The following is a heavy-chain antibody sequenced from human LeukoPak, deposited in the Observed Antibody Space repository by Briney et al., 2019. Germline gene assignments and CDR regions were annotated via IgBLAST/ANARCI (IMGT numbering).Heavy chain of an antibody. CDR2: IYSGGDT. D-gene: IGHD3-22*01. Sequence: PGGSLTLSWAASGFTVSSNYMNWVRQAPGKGLEWVSVIYSGGDTYYADSVKGRFTISRDNSKNTLYLQMNGLRAEDTAVYYCARGHISGYNYMDVWGKGTTVTISS. V-gene: IGHV3-66*01. CDR3: ARGHISGYNYMDV. CDR1: GFTVSSNY. J-gene: IGHJ6*03.